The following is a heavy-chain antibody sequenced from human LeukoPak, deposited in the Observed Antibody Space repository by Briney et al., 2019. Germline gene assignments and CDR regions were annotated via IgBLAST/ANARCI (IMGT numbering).Heavy chain of an antibody. CDR2: ISAYSGNT. CDR1: GYTFTSYG. Sequence: GASVKVSCKASGYTFTSYGISWVRQAPGQGLEWMGWISAYSGNTNYAQKLQGRVTMTTDTSTSTSYMEPRSLRSDDTAVYYCARDEYASSWYYFDYWGQGTLVTVSS. CDR3: ARDEYASSWYYFDY. D-gene: IGHD6-13*01. V-gene: IGHV1-18*01. J-gene: IGHJ4*02.